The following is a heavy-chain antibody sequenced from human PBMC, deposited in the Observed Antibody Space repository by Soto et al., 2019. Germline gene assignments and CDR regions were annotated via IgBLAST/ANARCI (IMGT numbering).Heavy chain of an antibody. CDR2: ISWNSGSI. Sequence: GGSLRLSCAASGFTFDDYAMHWVRQAPGKGLEWVSGISWNSGSIGYADSVKGRFTISRDNAKNSLYLQMNSLRAEDTALYYCAKEYSSMDYWGQGTLVTVSS. CDR3: AKEYSSMDY. V-gene: IGHV3-9*01. J-gene: IGHJ4*02. CDR1: GFTFDDYA. D-gene: IGHD6-13*01.